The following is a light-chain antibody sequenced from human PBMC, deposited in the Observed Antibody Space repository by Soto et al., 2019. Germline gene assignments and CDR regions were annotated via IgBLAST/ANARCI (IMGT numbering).Light chain of an antibody. CDR1: QSVAGY. CDR2: DAS. CDR3: QQYGSSGT. V-gene: IGKV3-20*01. Sequence: IGMAQSAVTLSVSPGARAAFSCRASQSVAGYLAWYQQKPCQAPRIIIYDASNRATGIPDRFSASGSGTDFTLTIRRLEPEDFAVDDCQQYGSSGTFGHGTKVDIK. J-gene: IGKJ1*01.